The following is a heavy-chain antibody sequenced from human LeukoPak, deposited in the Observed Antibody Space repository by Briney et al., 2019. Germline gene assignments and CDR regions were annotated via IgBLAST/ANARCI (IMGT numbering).Heavy chain of an antibody. Sequence: PGGSLRLSCAASGFTFSSYAMSWIRQAQGKGLEWVSGISGSGVTTYYVDSAKGRFTISRDNPKNTLYLQMHSLRAEDTAIYYCARELNPPFASWGQGTLVTVSS. CDR2: ISGSGVTT. D-gene: IGHD3-16*01. CDR3: ARELNPPFAS. CDR1: GFTFSSYA. J-gene: IGHJ4*02. V-gene: IGHV3-23*01.